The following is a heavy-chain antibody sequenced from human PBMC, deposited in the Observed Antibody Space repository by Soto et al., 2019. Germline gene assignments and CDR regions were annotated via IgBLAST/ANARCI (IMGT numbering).Heavy chain of an antibody. D-gene: IGHD6-13*01. CDR1: GFTFADSA. CDR3: ARGRFGSSWYYFDY. J-gene: IGHJ4*02. V-gene: IGHV1-58*01. CDR2: ILVDSHNT. Sequence: SVKFSCKASGFTFADSAVQWVRQARGQSLEWMGRILVDSHNTKSAQKFTERVTISWDVSTSTAFMELRSLRAEDTAVYYCARGRFGSSWYYFDYWGQGTLVTVSS.